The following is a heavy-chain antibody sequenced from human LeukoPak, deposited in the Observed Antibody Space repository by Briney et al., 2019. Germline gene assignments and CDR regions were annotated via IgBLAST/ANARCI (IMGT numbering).Heavy chain of an antibody. CDR2: IQDGGATT. Sequence: PGGSLRLSCAASGFTFSTFPMHWVRQAPGKGLEWVALIQDGGATTNYADSVRGRFTISRDNSKSTVYLQMNSLKPDDTAVYYCATQSITLVVVISPFDYWGQGTLVTVSS. CDR3: ATQSITLVVVISPFDY. V-gene: IGHV3-30*02. J-gene: IGHJ4*02. D-gene: IGHD3-22*01. CDR1: GFTFSTFP.